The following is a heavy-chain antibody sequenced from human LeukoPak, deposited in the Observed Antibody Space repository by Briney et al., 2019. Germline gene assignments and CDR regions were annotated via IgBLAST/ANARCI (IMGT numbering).Heavy chain of an antibody. Sequence: SETLSLTCTVSGGSISSGSYYWSWIRQPAGKGLEWIGRIYPSGSTNYNPSLKSRVTISVDTSKNQFSLKLSSVTAADTAVYYCARPGGRWLQLHQYYFDYWGQGTLVTVSS. V-gene: IGHV4-61*02. CDR1: GGSISSGSYY. CDR3: ARPGGRWLQLHQYYFDY. J-gene: IGHJ4*02. CDR2: IYPSGST. D-gene: IGHD5-24*01.